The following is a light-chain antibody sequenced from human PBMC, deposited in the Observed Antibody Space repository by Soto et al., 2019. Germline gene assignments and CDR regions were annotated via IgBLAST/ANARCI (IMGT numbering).Light chain of an antibody. CDR2: GAS. Sequence: EIVLTQSPGTLSLSPGERATLSCRASQSVSSSYLAWYQQKPGQAPRLLIYGASSRATGIPDRFSGSGSGTDFTLTISRLEPEDFAVYYCQQYGNSPITFGQVTRLEIK. J-gene: IGKJ5*01. CDR1: QSVSSSY. V-gene: IGKV3-20*01. CDR3: QQYGNSPIT.